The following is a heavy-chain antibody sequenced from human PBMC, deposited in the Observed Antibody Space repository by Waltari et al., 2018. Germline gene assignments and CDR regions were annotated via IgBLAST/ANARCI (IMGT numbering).Heavy chain of an antibody. D-gene: IGHD3-22*01. Sequence: QVQLVESGGGVVQPGRSLRLSCAASGFSCSTYGMHWVRQAPGKGLEWVAHIWSDGNDKYYADSVTGRFTISRDNSKNTLYLQMNSLRAEDTAVYYCAKDYDSSGYYPPQSGYFDYWGQGTLVIVSS. CDR2: IWSDGNDK. J-gene: IGHJ4*02. CDR3: AKDYDSSGYYPPQSGYFDY. CDR1: GFSCSTYG. V-gene: IGHV3-33*06.